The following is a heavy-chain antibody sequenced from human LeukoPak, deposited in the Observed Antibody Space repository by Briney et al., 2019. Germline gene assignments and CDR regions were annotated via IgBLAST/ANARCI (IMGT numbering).Heavy chain of an antibody. CDR3: ARSGDYSGYEFYFEY. V-gene: IGHV4-59*01. D-gene: IGHD5-12*01. CDR2: IYYSGTT. CDR1: GGSISSYY. Sequence: SETLSLTCTVSGGSISSYYWSWIRQPPGKGLEWIGYIYYSGTTNYNPSLKSRVTMSVDTSKSQFSLKLSSVTAADTAVYYCARSGDYSGYEFYFEYWGQGTLVTVSS. J-gene: IGHJ4*02.